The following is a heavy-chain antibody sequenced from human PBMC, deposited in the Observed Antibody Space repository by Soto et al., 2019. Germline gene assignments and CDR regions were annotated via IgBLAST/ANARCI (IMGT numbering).Heavy chain of an antibody. J-gene: IGHJ3*02. CDR1: GFTFSDYY. Sequence: PGESLKISFAASGFTFSDYYMSWIRQAPGKGLEWVSYISSSGSTIYYADSVKGRFTISRDNAKNSLYLQMNSLRAEDTAVYYFARKSRNSGYSGYGDAFDIWGQGTMVTVSS. CDR3: ARKSRNSGYSGYGDAFDI. V-gene: IGHV3-11*01. D-gene: IGHD5-12*01. CDR2: ISSSGSTI.